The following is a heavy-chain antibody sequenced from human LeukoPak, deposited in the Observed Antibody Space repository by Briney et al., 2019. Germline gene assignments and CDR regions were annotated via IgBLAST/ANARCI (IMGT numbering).Heavy chain of an antibody. CDR3: ATIRRGSIYGYFDF. CDR1: GGSISSHY. D-gene: IGHD5-18*01. J-gene: IGHJ4*02. V-gene: IGHV4-59*11. Sequence: KSSETLSLTCTVPGGSISSHYWSWIRQPPGKGLDWIGYMYDSVRTKDNPSLESRVTLSADTSKNQFSLRLSSVTAADTAVYYCATIRRGSIYGYFDFWGQGILVTISS. CDR2: MYDSVRT.